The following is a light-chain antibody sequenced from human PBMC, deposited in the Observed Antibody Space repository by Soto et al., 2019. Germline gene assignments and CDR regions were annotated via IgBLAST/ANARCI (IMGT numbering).Light chain of an antibody. Sequence: DMVMTQSQATLSVSPGERATLSCRASQSVSSNLSWYQQKPGQAPRLLVYGASTRATGIPARFSGSGSGTEFILTISSLQSEDFALYYCQQYNNWPSFTFGPGTKVDIK. CDR3: QQYNNWPSFT. CDR2: GAS. CDR1: QSVSSN. J-gene: IGKJ3*01. V-gene: IGKV3-15*01.